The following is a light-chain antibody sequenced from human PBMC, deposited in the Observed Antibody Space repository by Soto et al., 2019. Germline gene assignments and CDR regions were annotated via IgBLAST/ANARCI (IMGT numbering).Light chain of an antibody. J-gene: IGKJ1*01. Sequence: EIVLTQSPGTLSLSPGERATLSCRASQSVSSYYLAWYQQNPGQAPRLLIYDASSKATGIPDRFSGNGSGTDSTLTISRLEPEDFAVYYCHQYGSTPQTFGQGTKVEIK. CDR1: QSVSSYY. CDR2: DAS. CDR3: HQYGSTPQT. V-gene: IGKV3-20*01.